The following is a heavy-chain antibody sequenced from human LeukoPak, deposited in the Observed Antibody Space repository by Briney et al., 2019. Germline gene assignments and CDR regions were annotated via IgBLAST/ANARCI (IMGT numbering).Heavy chain of an antibody. Sequence: SQTLSLTYAISGDSVSINSAGWNWVRQSPSRGLEWLGRTYYNSKWYNDYAVAVKSRITINPDTSKNQFSLQLNSVTPEDTAVYYCTRGWLKTGMDVWGRGTTVTVSS. CDR1: GDSVSINSAG. CDR2: TYYNSKWYN. CDR3: TRGWLKTGMDV. J-gene: IGHJ6*02. D-gene: IGHD6-19*01. V-gene: IGHV6-1*01.